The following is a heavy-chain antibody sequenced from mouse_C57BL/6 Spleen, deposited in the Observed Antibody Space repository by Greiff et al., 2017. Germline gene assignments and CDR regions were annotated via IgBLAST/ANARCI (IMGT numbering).Heavy chain of an antibody. D-gene: IGHD4-1*01. CDR1: GYTFTEYN. V-gene: IGHV1-22*01. CDR2: INPNNGGT. CDR3: ARWQLTGTGGY. Sequence: SGPELVKPGASVKMSCKASGYTFTEYNMHWVKQSHGKSLEWIGYINPNNGGTSYNQKFKGKATLTVNKSSSTAYMELRSLTSEDSAVYYCARWQLTGTGGYWGQGTTLTVSS. J-gene: IGHJ2*01.